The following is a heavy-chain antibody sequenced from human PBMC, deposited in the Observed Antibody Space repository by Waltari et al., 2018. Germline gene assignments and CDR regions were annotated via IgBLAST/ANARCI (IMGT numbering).Heavy chain of an antibody. CDR2: INHSGST. CDR1: GGSFSGYS. CDR3: ARGRSCTGGVCSNWFDS. Sequence: QVQLQQWGAGLLKPSETLSLTCAVYGGSFSGYSWSWIRQPPGKGLEWIGEINHSGSTNYNPSLKSRVTISVDTSKNQFSLKLSSVTAADTAVYYCARGRSCTGGVCSNWFDSWGQGTLVTVSS. D-gene: IGHD2-8*02. V-gene: IGHV4-34*01. J-gene: IGHJ5*01.